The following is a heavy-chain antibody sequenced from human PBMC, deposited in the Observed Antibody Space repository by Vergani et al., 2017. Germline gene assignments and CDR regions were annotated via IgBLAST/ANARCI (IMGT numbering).Heavy chain of an antibody. D-gene: IGHD2-15*01. V-gene: IGHV3-11*01. CDR1: GYKFSDHY. CDR3: VKNPGISTSRHYYAMDV. Sequence: LEESGGGSVKPGGSLRLSCAASGYKFSDHYMSWIRQAPGKGLEWVSHISPGASTVSYTDSVTGQFTVSRDNDNNSLTLDMTTLRVEDTAVYYCVKNPGISTSRHYYAMDVWGQGTTVTVSS. CDR2: ISPGASTV. J-gene: IGHJ6*02.